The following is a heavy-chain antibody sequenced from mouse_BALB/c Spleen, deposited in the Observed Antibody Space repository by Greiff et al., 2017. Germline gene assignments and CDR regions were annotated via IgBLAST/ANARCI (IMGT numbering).Heavy chain of an antibody. V-gene: IGHV5-6-3*01. CDR1: GFTFSSYG. J-gene: IGHJ2*01. CDR3: AREGGYYGPFDY. CDR2: INSNGGST. Sequence: EVKLVESGGGLVKPGGSLKLSCAASGFTFSSYGMSWVRQTPDKRLELVATINSNGGSTYYPDSVTGRFTISRDNAKNTLYLQMSSLKSEDTAMYYCAREGGYYGPFDYWGQGTTLTVSS. D-gene: IGHD1-2*01.